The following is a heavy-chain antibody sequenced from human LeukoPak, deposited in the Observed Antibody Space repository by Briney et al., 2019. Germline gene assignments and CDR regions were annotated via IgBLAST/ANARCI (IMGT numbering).Heavy chain of an antibody. CDR1: GFTFSDYG. V-gene: IGHV3-30*18. D-gene: IGHD6-13*01. CDR2: ISYDGSNK. J-gene: IGHJ6*02. CDR3: AKEVAAAPGTSFYYYYGVDV. Sequence: GGSLRLSCAASGFTFSDYGMHWVRQAPGKGLEWVAVISYDGSNKYYADSVKGRFTIPRDNSKNTLYLQMNSLRAEDTAVYYCAKEVAAAPGTSFYYYYGVDVWGQGTTVTVSS.